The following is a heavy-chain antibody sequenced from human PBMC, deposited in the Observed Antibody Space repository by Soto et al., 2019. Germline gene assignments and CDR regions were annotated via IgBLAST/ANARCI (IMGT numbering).Heavy chain of an antibody. V-gene: IGHV2-26*01. J-gene: IGHJ4*02. CDR1: GFSLSNARMG. D-gene: IGHD3-22*01. CDR2: IFSNDEK. Sequence: QVTLKESGPALVKPTETLTLTCTVSGFSLSNARMGVSWIRQPPGKALEWLAHIFSNDEKSYSTSLKSRLTISKDTSKSQVVLTMTNMDPVDTATYYCARIVDYYDSSGYYYKLIDYWGQGTLVTVSS. CDR3: ARIVDYYDSSGYYYKLIDY.